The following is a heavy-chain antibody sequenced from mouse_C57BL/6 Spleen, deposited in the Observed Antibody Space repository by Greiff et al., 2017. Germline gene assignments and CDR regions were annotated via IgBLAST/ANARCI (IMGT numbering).Heavy chain of an antibody. CDR1: GYTFTSYW. CDR2: VDPSDSYT. J-gene: IGHJ2*01. D-gene: IGHD1-1*01. Sequence: QVQLQQSGAELVMPGASVKLSCKASGYTFTSYWMHWVKQRPGQGLEWIGEVDPSDSYTNYNQKFKGKSTLTVYKSSSTAYMQLSSLTSEDSAVYFCSRRGGSTPFDCWGQGTTLTVSS. V-gene: IGHV1-69*01. CDR3: SRRGGSTPFDC.